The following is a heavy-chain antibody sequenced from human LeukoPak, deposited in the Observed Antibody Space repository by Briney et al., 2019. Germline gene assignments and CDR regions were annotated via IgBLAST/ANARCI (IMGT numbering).Heavy chain of an antibody. CDR3: ARGPGQWLTTFDY. CDR1: GFTFDDYG. D-gene: IGHD6-19*01. J-gene: IGHJ4*02. V-gene: IGHV3-20*04. CDR2: INWNGGST. Sequence: VGSLRLSCAASGFTFDDYGMSWVRQAPGKGLEWVSGINWNGGSTGYADSVKGRFTISRDNSRNSLYLQMNILRAEDTALYYCARGPGQWLTTFDYWGQGTLVTVSS.